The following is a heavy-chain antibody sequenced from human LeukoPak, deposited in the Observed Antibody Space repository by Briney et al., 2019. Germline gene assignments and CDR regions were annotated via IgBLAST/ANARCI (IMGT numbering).Heavy chain of an antibody. CDR3: ARLIWFGEPPYNWFDP. CDR2: ISTSGST. J-gene: IGHJ5*02. D-gene: IGHD3-10*01. CDR1: AASISNYY. Sequence: SETLSLTCAVSAASISNYYWSWIRQAPGKALEWIGYISTSGSTNYNPSLKSRVTMSVDTSKNQFSLKLSSVTAADTAVYYCARLIWFGEPPYNWFDPWGQGTLVTVSS. V-gene: IGHV4-4*09.